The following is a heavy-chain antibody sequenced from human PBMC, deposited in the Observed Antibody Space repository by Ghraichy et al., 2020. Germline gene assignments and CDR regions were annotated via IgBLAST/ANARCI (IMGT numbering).Heavy chain of an antibody. V-gene: IGHV3-66*01. Sequence: GGSLRLSCAASGFTVSSNYMSWVRQAPGKGLEWVSVIYSGGSTYYADSVKGRFTISRDNSKNTLYLQMNSLRAEDTAVYYCARDPTTPGWEGFDYWGQGTLVTVSS. CDR3: ARDPTTPGWEGFDY. CDR1: GFTVSSNY. D-gene: IGHD6-19*01. CDR2: IYSGGST. J-gene: IGHJ4*02.